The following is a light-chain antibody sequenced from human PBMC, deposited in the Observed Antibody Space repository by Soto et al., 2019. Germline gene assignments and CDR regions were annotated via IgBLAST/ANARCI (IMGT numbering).Light chain of an antibody. CDR1: QSISGY. J-gene: IGKJ5*01. CDR2: VAS. CDR3: QQSHSTPIT. Sequence: DIQMTQSPSSLSASVGDRVTITCRTSQSISGYLSWYQQKPGEAPKLLIFVASSLEGGVPSRFSGSGSETDFTLTISSLQPEDSETYYCQQSHSTPITVGQGTRLEIK. V-gene: IGKV1-39*01.